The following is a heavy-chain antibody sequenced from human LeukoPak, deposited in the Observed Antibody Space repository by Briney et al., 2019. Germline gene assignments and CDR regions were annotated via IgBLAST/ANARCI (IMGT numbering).Heavy chain of an antibody. V-gene: IGHV1-46*01. J-gene: IGHJ4*02. CDR2: INSSGGST. CDR3: APTRLDYFDY. CDR1: GYIFTSYN. Sequence: GASVKVSCKASGYIFTSYNMYWVRQAPGQGLEWMGIINSSGGSTNYAQKFQGRVTMTRDTSTSTVYMELSSLRSEDTAVYYCAPTRLDYFDYWGQGTLVTVSS.